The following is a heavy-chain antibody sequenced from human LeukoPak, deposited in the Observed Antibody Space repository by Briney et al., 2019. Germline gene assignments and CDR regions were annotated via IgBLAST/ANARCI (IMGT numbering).Heavy chain of an antibody. V-gene: IGHV1-2*02. D-gene: IGHD6-13*01. CDR3: ARGFNPGIAAAASDY. Sequence: ASVKVSCKASGYTFTGYYMHWVRQAPEQGLEWMGWINPNSGGTNYAQKFQGRVTMTRDTSISTAYMELSRLRSDDTAVYYCARGFNPGIAAAASDYWGQGTLVTVSS. J-gene: IGHJ4*02. CDR2: INPNSGGT. CDR1: GYTFTGYY.